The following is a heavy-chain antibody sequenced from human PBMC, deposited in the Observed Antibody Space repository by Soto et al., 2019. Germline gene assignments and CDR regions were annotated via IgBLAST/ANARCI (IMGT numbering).Heavy chain of an antibody. J-gene: IGHJ6*02. D-gene: IGHD6-19*01. Sequence: QVQLVESGGGVVQPGRSLRLSCAASGFTFSSYGMHWVRQAPGKGLEWVAVISYDGSNKYYADSVKGRFTISRDNSKNTQYXXRNSQRAEDTAVYYCAKISTEEQWLVPYYYYGIDVWGQGTTVTVSS. CDR1: GFTFSSYG. CDR3: AKISTEEQWLVPYYYYGIDV. V-gene: IGHV3-30*18. CDR2: ISYDGSNK.